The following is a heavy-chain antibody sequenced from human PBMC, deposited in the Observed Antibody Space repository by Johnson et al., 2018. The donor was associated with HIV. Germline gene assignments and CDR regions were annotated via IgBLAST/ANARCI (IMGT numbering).Heavy chain of an antibody. J-gene: IGHJ3*01. Sequence: QMLLVESGGGLVKPGGSLRLSCAASGFTFSAYYMSWIRQAPGKGLECLAYISSRGSSVYYTESVTGRFTISRDNTKNSLHLQMNSLRAEDTAVYYCARDATPWGGAYVGYAFDLWGQGTMVAVSS. D-gene: IGHD4-17*01. V-gene: IGHV3-11*04. CDR3: ARDATPWGGAYVGYAFDL. CDR2: ISSRGSSV. CDR1: GFTFSAYY.